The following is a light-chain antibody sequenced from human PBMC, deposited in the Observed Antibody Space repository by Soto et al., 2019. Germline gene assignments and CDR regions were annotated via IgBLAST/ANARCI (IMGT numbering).Light chain of an antibody. CDR2: MGS. CDR3: MQTLQTRT. V-gene: IGKV2-28*01. Sequence: DIVVTQSPLSLTVTPGEPASISCRSSQSLLHSNGYTYLDWYLQKPGQSPQVLIYMGSNRASGVPDRFSGSGSGTDFTLKISRLEAEDVGVYYCMQTLQTRTFGQGTKVEI. CDR1: QSLLHSNGYTY. J-gene: IGKJ1*01.